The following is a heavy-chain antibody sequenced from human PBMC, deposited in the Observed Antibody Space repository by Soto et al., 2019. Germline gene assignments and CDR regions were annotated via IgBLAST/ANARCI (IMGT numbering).Heavy chain of an antibody. CDR2: IIPIFGTA. J-gene: IGHJ6*02. CDR1: GGTFSSYA. CDR3: ARGGTTARLSGYYYYGMDV. Sequence: QVQLVQSGAEVKKPGSSVKVSCKASGGTFSSYAISWVRQAPGQGLEWMGGIIPIFGTANYAQKFQGRVTITADESTSTADMELSSLRSEDTAVYYCARGGTTARLSGYYYYGMDVWGQGTTVTVSS. D-gene: IGHD6-6*01. V-gene: IGHV1-69*01.